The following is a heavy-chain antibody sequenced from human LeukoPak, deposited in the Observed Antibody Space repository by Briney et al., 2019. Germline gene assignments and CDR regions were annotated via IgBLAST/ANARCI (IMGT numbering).Heavy chain of an antibody. CDR1: GFTFSSYS. CDR3: ARGGSGGDYYDSSGYYGDY. D-gene: IGHD3-22*01. J-gene: IGHJ4*02. Sequence: GGSLRLSCAASGFTFSSYSMNWVRQAPGKGLEWVSSISSSSSYIYYADSVKGRFTISRDNAKNSLYPQMNSLRAEDTAVYYCARGGSGGDYYDSSGYYGDYWGQGTLVTVSS. CDR2: ISSSSSYI. V-gene: IGHV3-21*01.